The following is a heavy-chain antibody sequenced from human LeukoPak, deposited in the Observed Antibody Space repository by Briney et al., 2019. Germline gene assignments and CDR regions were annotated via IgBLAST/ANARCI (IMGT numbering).Heavy chain of an antibody. CDR3: AKDPDKLDWFDP. Sequence: PGGSLRLSCAASGFTFSSYAMSWVRQAPGKGLEWVSAISDSGGSTYYADSVKGRFTISRDNSKNTLYLQMNSLRAEDTAVYYCAKDPDKLDWFDPWGQGTLVTVSS. D-gene: IGHD1-14*01. CDR2: ISDSGGST. J-gene: IGHJ5*02. V-gene: IGHV3-23*01. CDR1: GFTFSSYA.